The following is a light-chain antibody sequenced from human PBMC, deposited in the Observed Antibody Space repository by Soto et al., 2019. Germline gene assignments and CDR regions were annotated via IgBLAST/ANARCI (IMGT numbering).Light chain of an antibody. V-gene: IGLV2-14*03. CDR3: NSYTSSNPLGV. Sequence: QSVLTQPASVSGSPGQSITISCTGTSSDIGGYEYVSWYQQQSGKAPKRIIYDVSDRPSGVSNRFSGSKSGNTASLAISGLQAEDEADYYCNSYTSSNPLGVFGTGTKATVL. CDR1: SSDIGGYEY. J-gene: IGLJ1*01. CDR2: DVS.